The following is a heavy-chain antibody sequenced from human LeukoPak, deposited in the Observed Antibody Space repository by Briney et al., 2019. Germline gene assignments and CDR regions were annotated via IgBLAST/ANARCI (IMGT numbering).Heavy chain of an antibody. J-gene: IGHJ6*02. CDR2: IYGGGTT. Sequence: PGGSLRLSCAGSGFTVSSNYMTRVRQAPGKGLECVSAIYGGGTTYYADSVKGRFTISRDSSSNTLHLQMNSLRAEDTAVYYCAREARYYDILTGYHNYSGVDVWGQGTTVTVSS. CDR3: AREARYYDILTGYHNYSGVDV. D-gene: IGHD3-9*01. CDR1: GFTVSSNY. V-gene: IGHV3-66*01.